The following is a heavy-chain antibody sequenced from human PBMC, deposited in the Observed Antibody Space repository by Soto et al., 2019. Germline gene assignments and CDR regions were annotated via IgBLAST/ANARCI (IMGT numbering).Heavy chain of an antibody. CDR2: ISYDGSNK. Sequence: QVQLVESGGGVVQPGRSLRLSCAASGFTFSSYAMHWVRQAPGKGLEWVAVISYDGSNKYYADSVKGRFTISRDKSKNTLYLQMNSLRAEDTAVYYCARDERGAGTDYYYYYGMDVWGQGTTVTVSS. V-gene: IGHV3-30-3*01. CDR3: ARDERGAGTDYYYYYGMDV. J-gene: IGHJ6*02. CDR1: GFTFSSYA. D-gene: IGHD1-1*01.